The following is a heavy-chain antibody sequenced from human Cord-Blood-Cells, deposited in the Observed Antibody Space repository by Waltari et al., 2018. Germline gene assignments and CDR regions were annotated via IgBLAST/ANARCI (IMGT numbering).Heavy chain of an antibody. V-gene: IGHV2-5*02. D-gene: IGHD6-13*01. CDR2: VYWVDFK. CDR1: GFSLSTSGVG. CDR3: AHRFGGIAAAGFGYFDY. J-gene: IGHJ4*02. Sequence: QITLKESGPTLVKPTQTLTLTCTFSGFSLSTSGVGVGWIRQPPGKALKWLALVYWVDFKRYSPSLKSRLTITKDTSKTQVVLTMTNLDPVDTATYYCAHRFGGIAAAGFGYFDYWGQGTLVTVSS.